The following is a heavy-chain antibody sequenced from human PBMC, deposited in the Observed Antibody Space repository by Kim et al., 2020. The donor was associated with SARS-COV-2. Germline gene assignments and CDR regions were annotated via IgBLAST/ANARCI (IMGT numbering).Heavy chain of an antibody. Sequence: ASVKVSCKASGYTFTGHYMHWVRQAPGQGLEWMGWINPNSGSTNYAQKFQGRVTMTRDTSISTAYMELSRLRSNDTAVYYCAREGISQDFDIWGQGTMVTVSS. V-gene: IGHV1-2*02. CDR1: GYTFTGHY. CDR3: AREGISQDFDI. CDR2: INPNSGST. D-gene: IGHD6-13*01. J-gene: IGHJ3*02.